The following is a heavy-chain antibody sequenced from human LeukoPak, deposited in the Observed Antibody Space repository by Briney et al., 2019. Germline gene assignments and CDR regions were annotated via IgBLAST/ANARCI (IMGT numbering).Heavy chain of an antibody. CDR1: GFTFNTYG. CDR2: IWYDGSNK. Sequence: PGGSLRLSCAASGFTFNTYGMHWVRQAPGKGLEWVAVIWYDGSNKYYADSVRGRFTISRDNSKNTLYLQMNSLRAEDTAVYYCAKGPRASGWTYFDYWGQGTLVTVSS. J-gene: IGHJ4*02. CDR3: AKGPRASGWTYFDY. V-gene: IGHV3-33*06. D-gene: IGHD6-19*01.